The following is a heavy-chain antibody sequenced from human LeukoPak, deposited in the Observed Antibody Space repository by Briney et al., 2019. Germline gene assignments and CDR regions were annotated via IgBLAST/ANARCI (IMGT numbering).Heavy chain of an antibody. CDR3: ARGRCSGGSCSSYYFDY. Sequence: SETLSLTCTVSGGSISSYYWSWIRQTPGKGLEWIGYIYYSGSTNYNPSLKRRVTISVDTSKNQFSLKLSSVTVADTAIYYCARGRCSGGSCSSYYFDYWGQGTLVTVSS. V-gene: IGHV4-59*01. J-gene: IGHJ4*02. CDR2: IYYSGST. D-gene: IGHD2-15*01. CDR1: GGSISSYY.